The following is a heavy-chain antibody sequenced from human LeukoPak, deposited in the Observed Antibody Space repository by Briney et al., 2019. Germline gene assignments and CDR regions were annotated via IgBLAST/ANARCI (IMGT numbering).Heavy chain of an antibody. V-gene: IGHV4-34*01. D-gene: IGHD6-6*01. CDR3: ARVSRAARPDY. CDR2: INHSGST. Sequence: KASETLSLTCAVYGGSFSGYYWSWIRKPPGKGLEWTGEINHSGSTNYNPSLKSRVTISVDTSKNQFSLKLSSVTAADTAVYYCARVSRAARPDYWGQGTLVTVSS. J-gene: IGHJ4*02. CDR1: GGSFSGYY.